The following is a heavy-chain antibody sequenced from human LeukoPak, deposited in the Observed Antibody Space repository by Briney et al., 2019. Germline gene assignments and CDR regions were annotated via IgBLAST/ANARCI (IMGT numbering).Heavy chain of an antibody. J-gene: IGHJ4*02. V-gene: IGHV3-7*03. D-gene: IGHD5-18*01. CDR2: IKQDGSEK. CDR1: GFTFSSYW. Sequence: GGSLRLSCAASGFTFSSYWMSWVRQAPGKGLEWVANIKQDGSEKYYVDSVKGRFTISRDNSKNTLYLQMNSLRAEDTAVYYCAKDDEVDTADYWGQGTLVTVSS. CDR3: AKDDEVDTADY.